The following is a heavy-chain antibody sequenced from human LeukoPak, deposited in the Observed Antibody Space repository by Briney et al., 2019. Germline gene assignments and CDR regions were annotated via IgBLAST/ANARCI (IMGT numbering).Heavy chain of an antibody. D-gene: IGHD6-13*01. CDR3: AKDRAQVLVLDF. Sequence: GGSLRLSCAASGFTFSSYAMSWVRQAPGKGLEWVSAIIGSGSTYYADSVKGRFTISRDNSKNTLFLQMNSLRAEDTAVYYCAKDRAQVLVLDFWGQGTLVTVSS. J-gene: IGHJ4*02. CDR2: IIGSGST. CDR1: GFTFSSYA. V-gene: IGHV3-23*01.